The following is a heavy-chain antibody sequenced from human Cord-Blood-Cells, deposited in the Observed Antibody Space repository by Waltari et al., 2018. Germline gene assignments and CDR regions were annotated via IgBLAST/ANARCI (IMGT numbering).Heavy chain of an antibody. D-gene: IGHD6-13*01. CDR2: INHSGGT. V-gene: IGHV4-34*01. Sequence: QVQLQQWGAGLLKPSETLSLTCAVYGGSFSGYYWSWIRQPPGKGLEWIGEINHSGGTNYNPSLKSRVTISVDTSKNQFSLKLSSVTAADTAVYYCARGYSSSWYKAFDIWGQGTMVTVSS. CDR1: GGSFSGYY. J-gene: IGHJ3*02. CDR3: ARGYSSSWYKAFDI.